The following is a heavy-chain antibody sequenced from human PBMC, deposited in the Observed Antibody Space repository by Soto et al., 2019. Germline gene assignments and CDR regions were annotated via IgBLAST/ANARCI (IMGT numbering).Heavy chain of an antibody. Sequence: ASVKVSCKPSGYSFSNFSVHWVRQAPGQGLEWMGIIDPSSGTTSYTPKFQERVTMTRNTSMSTVYKELSRRRPEDTAVYYCARGAVVVPTGLIAGMDVWGLGTTVTVSS. CDR2: IDPSSGTT. J-gene: IGHJ6*02. D-gene: IGHD2-2*01. CDR3: ARGAVVVPTGLIAGMDV. CDR1: GYSFSNFS. V-gene: IGHV1-46*01.